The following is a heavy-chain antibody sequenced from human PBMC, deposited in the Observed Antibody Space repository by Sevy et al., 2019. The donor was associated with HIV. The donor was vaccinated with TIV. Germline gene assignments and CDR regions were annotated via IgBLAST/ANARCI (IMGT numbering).Heavy chain of an antibody. D-gene: IGHD4-4*01. J-gene: IGHJ4*02. CDR2: IWHDGTKK. CDR1: GFTFSNFG. V-gene: IGHV3-33*01. Sequence: GGSLRLSCAASGFTFSNFGINWVRQAPGKGLEWVAIIWHDGTKKHYLESVKGRFTISRDNSKNTVYLQMNSLRVEDSGTYYCVRVTPDEDGTTLDSWGLGTLVTISS. CDR3: VRVTPDEDGTTLDS.